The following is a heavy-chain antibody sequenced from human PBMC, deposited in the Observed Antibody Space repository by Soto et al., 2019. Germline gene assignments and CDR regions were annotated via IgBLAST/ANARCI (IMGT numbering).Heavy chain of an antibody. D-gene: IGHD1-26*01. J-gene: IGHJ4*02. V-gene: IGHV4-31*03. CDR3: AGIYSGSPGGTLRY. CDR1: GGSISSGGYY. CDR2: IYYSGST. Sequence: QVQLQESGPGLVKPSQTLSLTCTVSGGSISSGGYYWSWIRQHPGKGLEWIGYIYYSGSTYYNPSPNSRVTISVDASQTQFSLKLSSVTAADTAVYYCAGIYSGSPGGTLRYWGQGTLVTVSS.